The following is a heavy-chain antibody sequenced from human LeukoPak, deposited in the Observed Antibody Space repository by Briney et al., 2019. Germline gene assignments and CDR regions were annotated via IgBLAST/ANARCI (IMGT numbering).Heavy chain of an antibody. D-gene: IGHD3-10*02. Sequence: GGSLRLSCAASGFTFSSYEMNWVRQAPGKGLEWVSYISSSGSTTYYADSVKGRFTIPRDNAKNSLYLQMDSLRAEDAAVYYCAELSITMIGGVWGKGTTVTISS. J-gene: IGHJ6*04. CDR1: GFTFSSYE. CDR3: AELSITMIGGV. CDR2: ISSSGSTT. V-gene: IGHV3-48*03.